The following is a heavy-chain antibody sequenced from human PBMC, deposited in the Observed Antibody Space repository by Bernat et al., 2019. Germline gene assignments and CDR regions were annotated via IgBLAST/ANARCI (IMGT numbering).Heavy chain of an antibody. CDR3: ARDLYDDIVLYYYYGMDV. CDR2: IIPILGIA. V-gene: IGHV1-69*04. CDR1: GGTFSSYA. Sequence: QVQLVQSGAEVKKPGSSVKVSCKASGGTFSSYAISWVRQAPGQGLEWMGRIIPILGIANYAQKFQGRVTITADKSTSTAYMELSSLRSEDTAVYYCARDLYDDIVLYYYYGMDVWGQGTTVTVSS. D-gene: IGHD3-9*01. J-gene: IGHJ6*02.